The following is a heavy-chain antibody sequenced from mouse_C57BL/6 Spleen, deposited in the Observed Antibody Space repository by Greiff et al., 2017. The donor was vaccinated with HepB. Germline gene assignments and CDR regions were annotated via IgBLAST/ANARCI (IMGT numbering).Heavy chain of an antibody. V-gene: IGHV1-64*01. CDR1: GYTFTSYW. D-gene: IGHD2-3*01. CDR3: ARSLDGYFPLYAMDY. J-gene: IGHJ4*01. CDR2: IHPNSGST. Sequence: QVQLQQPGAELVKPGASVKLSCKASGYTFTSYWMHWVKQRPGQGLEWIGMIHPNSGSTNYNEKFKSKATLTVDKSSSTAYMQLSSLTSEDSAVYYCARSLDGYFPLYAMDYWGQGTSVTVSS.